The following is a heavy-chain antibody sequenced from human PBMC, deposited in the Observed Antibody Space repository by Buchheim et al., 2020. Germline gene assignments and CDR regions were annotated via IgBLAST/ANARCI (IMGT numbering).Heavy chain of an antibody. CDR3: ARIEVKLGRHESFDY. CDR1: GFTSSNYR. D-gene: IGHD3-10*01. Sequence: EVQLVESGGGLVQPGGSLRLSCAASGFTSSNYRMSWVRQAPGKGLEWVANINQDGSETFYEGSVKGRFTVSRDNGKHSVSLQMNSLRVEDSAVYYCARIEVKLGRHESFDYWGQGTL. J-gene: IGHJ4*02. V-gene: IGHV3-7*01. CDR2: INQDGSET.